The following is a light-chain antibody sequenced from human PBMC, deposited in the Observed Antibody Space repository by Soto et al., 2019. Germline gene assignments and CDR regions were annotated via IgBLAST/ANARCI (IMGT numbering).Light chain of an antibody. J-gene: IGLJ2*01. CDR2: DVS. V-gene: IGLV2-14*01. CDR3: SSYTSSVTLA. Sequence: QSALTQPASVSGSPGQSITISCTGTSSDIGGYNYVSWYQQHPGKAPQLILYDVSYRPSGVSNRFSGSKSGNTASLTISGLQAADEADYYCSSYTSSVTLAFGGGTKLTVL. CDR1: SSDIGGYNY.